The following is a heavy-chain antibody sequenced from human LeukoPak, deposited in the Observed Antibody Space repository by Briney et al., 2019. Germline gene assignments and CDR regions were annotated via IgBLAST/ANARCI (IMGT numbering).Heavy chain of an antibody. CDR1: GGSISSYY. Sequence: SETLSLTCTVSGGSISSYYWSWIRQPPGKGLEWIGYIYYSGSTNYNPSLKSRVTISVDTSKNQFSLKLSSVTAADTAVYYCARGREVTIFGVDNFDYWGQGTLVTVSS. V-gene: IGHV4-59*08. D-gene: IGHD3-3*01. CDR3: ARGREVTIFGVDNFDY. J-gene: IGHJ4*02. CDR2: IYYSGST.